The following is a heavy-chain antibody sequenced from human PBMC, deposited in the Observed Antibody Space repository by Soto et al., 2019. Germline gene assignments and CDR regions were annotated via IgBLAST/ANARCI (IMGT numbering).Heavy chain of an antibody. Sequence: SGPTLVNPTQTLTLTCTFSGFSLRTTGVGVGWIRQPPGKALECLALIYWNDDKYYSPSLKSRLTITKDISKNQVVLTMTNMDPVDTDTYYCAHRSSSPFGYWGQGTLVTVYS. J-gene: IGHJ4*02. CDR3: AHRSSSPFGY. CDR1: GFSLRTTGVG. CDR2: IYWNDDK. V-gene: IGHV2-5*01. D-gene: IGHD6-6*01.